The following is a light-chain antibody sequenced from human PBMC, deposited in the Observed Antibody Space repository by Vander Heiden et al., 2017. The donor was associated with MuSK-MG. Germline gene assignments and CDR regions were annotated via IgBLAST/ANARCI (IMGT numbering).Light chain of an antibody. J-gene: IGLJ1*01. CDR2: DVI. CDR3: SSYTSSSTLYV. Sequence: QSALTQPASVSRSPAPSLTLSCTGTSSTVGRSNYVSWLQQHPGKAHKLMIYDVINRPSGVSNRFSGSKSGNPASLTSSGLQAEDEADYYCSSYTSSSTLYVFGTGTKVTVL. V-gene: IGLV2-14*03. CDR1: SSTVGRSNY.